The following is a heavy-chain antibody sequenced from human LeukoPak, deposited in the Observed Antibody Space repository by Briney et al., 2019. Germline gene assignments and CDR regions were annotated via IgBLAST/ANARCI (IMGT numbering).Heavy chain of an antibody. V-gene: IGHV3-43D*03. CDR3: AKGGYCTSTSCYTYMDV. CDR2: ISWDGAGT. CDR1: GFNFDDYA. D-gene: IGHD2-2*02. J-gene: IGHJ6*03. Sequence: GGSLRLSCAASGFNFDDYAMHWDRQAPGKGLEWVSLISWDGAGTYYADSVKGRFTISRDNSKNSLYLQMNSLRAEDTALYYCAKGGYCTSTSCYTYMDVWGKGTTVTVSS.